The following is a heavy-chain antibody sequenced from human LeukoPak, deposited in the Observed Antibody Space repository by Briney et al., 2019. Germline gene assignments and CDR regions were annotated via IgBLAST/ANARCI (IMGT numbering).Heavy chain of an antibody. V-gene: IGHV3-48*01. Sequence: GGSLRLSCAASGFTFSSYSMNWVRQAPGKGLEGVSYISSSSSTIYYADSVKGRFTISRDNAKNSLYLQMNSLRAEDTAVYYCARGWPPFDYWGQGTLVTVSS. CDR2: ISSSSSTI. CDR3: ARGWPPFDY. D-gene: IGHD6-19*01. CDR1: GFTFSSYS. J-gene: IGHJ4*02.